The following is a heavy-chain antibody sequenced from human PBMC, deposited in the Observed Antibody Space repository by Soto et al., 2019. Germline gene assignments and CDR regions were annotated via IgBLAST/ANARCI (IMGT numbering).Heavy chain of an antibody. V-gene: IGHV3-30*18. Sequence: EGSLRLSCAASEFTFSSYDMHWVRQAPGKGLEWVAVISYDGSNKYYADSVKGRFTISRDNSKNTLYLQMNSLRAEDTAVYYCAKDQTSRWSNFDYWGQGTLVTVSS. J-gene: IGHJ4*02. CDR3: AKDQTSRWSNFDY. CDR2: ISYDGSNK. CDR1: EFTFSSYD. D-gene: IGHD2-15*01.